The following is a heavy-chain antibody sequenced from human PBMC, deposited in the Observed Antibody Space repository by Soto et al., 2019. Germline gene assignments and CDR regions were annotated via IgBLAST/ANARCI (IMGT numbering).Heavy chain of an antibody. Sequence: ESLMVACTVTSFAVSNSPKGVGGIRQPAGKAREWVAHICWDNERSYSRSLEGRLSSAKGTSGGQVVLSMTNVVPVDTATYYSSRLNLNSYHFYSAMDVWGQGTTVTVSS. CDR2: ICWDNER. D-gene: IGHD1-1*01. J-gene: IGHJ6*02. V-gene: IGHV2-26*01. CDR3: SRLNLNSYHFYSAMDV. CDR1: SFAVSNSPKG.